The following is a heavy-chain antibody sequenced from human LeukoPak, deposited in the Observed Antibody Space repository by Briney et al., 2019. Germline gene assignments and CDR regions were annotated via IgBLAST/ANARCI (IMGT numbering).Heavy chain of an antibody. J-gene: IGHJ6*03. V-gene: IGHV1-69*05. D-gene: IGHD6-13*01. CDR2: IIPIFGTA. Sequence: SVKVSCKASGGTFSSYAISWVRQAPGQGREWMGGIIPIFGTANYAQKFQGRVTITTDESTSTAYMELSSLRSEDTAVYYCARGPDRAAAGTYVDVWGKGTTVTVSS. CDR1: GGTFSSYA. CDR3: ARGPDRAAAGTYVDV.